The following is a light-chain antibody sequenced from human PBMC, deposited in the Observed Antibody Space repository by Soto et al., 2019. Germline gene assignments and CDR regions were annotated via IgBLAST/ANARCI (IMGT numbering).Light chain of an antibody. Sequence: TVLTQSPATLSLSPGERATLSCRASQSIDIYLAWYQLRPGQAPRLLIYDASNRPPVIPARFSGSGSGTDFPLTIISLEPEDFTINYCQQLKFWLSFGGGTKVAIK. J-gene: IGKJ4*01. V-gene: IGKV3-11*01. CDR2: DAS. CDR3: QQLKFWLS. CDR1: QSIDIY.